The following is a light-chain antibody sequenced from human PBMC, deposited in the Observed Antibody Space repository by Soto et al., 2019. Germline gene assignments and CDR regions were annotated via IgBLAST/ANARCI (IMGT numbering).Light chain of an antibody. V-gene: IGLV7-46*01. Sequence: QTVVTQEPSVTVSPGETVALTCGSTTGPVTSSHYPYWLQQKPGQAPRTLISDTTIRYAWTPARFSGSLLGDKAALTLSGAQAEGEADYYCFLLYRGAWVFRGGTKLTVL. CDR1: TGPVTSSHY. CDR3: FLLYRGAWV. J-gene: IGLJ3*02. CDR2: DTT.